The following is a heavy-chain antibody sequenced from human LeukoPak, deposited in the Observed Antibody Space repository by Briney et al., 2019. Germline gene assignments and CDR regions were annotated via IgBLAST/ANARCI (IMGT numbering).Heavy chain of an antibody. CDR2: INTSGST. V-gene: IGHV4-61*09. J-gene: IGHJ4*02. D-gene: IGHD1-26*01. CDR1: GGSISSLTYY. Sequence: SETLSLTCTVSGGSISSLTYYWSWTRQPAGKGLDWIGHINTSGSTNYNPSLKSRVTISVDTSKNQFSLRLSSVTAADTAVYYCARLGMGAPYYFDHWGQGILVTVSS. CDR3: ARLGMGAPYYFDH.